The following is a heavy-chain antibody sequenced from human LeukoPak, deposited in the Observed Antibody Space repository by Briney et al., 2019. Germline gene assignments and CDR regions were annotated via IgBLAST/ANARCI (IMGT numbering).Heavy chain of an antibody. D-gene: IGHD6-19*01. CDR2: ISYDGSNK. V-gene: IGHV3-30*04. CDR3: PLSGWFH. CDR1: GFTFSSYA. Sequence: GGSLRLSCAASGFTFSSYAMHWVRQAPGKGLEWVAVISYDGSNKYYADSVKGRFTISRDNSKNTLYLQMNSLRAEDTAVYYCPLSGWFHWGQGTLVTVSS. J-gene: IGHJ4*02.